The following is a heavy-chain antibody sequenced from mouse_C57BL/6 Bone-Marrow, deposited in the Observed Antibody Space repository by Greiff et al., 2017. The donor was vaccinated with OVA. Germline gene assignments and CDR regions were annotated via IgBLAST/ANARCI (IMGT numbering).Heavy chain of an antibody. V-gene: IGHV5-4*03. J-gene: IGHJ3*01. Sequence: EVKVVESGGGLVKPGGSLKLSCAASGFTFSSYAMSWVRQTPEKRLEWVATISDGGSYTYYPDNVKGRFTISRDNAKNNLYLQMSHLKSEDTAMYYCARGPYYYGSSSWFAYWGQGTLVTVSA. CDR1: GFTFSSYA. CDR3: ARGPYYYGSSSWFAY. CDR2: ISDGGSYT. D-gene: IGHD1-1*01.